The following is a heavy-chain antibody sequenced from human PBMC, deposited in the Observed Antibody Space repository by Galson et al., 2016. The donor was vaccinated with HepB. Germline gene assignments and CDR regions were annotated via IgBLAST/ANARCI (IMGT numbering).Heavy chain of an antibody. CDR3: ATGRADIVVVVAAPTYYFDY. CDR2: FDPEDGET. V-gene: IGHV1-24*01. Sequence: MHWVRQAPGKGLEWMGGFDPEDGETIYAPKFQGRVTMTEDTSTDTAYMELSSLRSEDTAVYYCATGRADIVVVVAAPTYYFDYWGQGTLVTVSS. D-gene: IGHD2-15*01. J-gene: IGHJ4*02.